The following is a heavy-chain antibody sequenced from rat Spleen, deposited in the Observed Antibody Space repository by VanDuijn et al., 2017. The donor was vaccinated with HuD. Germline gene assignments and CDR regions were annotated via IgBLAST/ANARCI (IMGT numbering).Heavy chain of an antibody. D-gene: IGHD1-12*02. Sequence: EVQLQESGPGLVKPSQSLSLTCSVTGHSITSSYRWNWIRKFPGNKMEWMGYISYSGSTSYNPSLKSRISISRDASKNQFFLQVDSVTTEDTATYYCARSDGTHYYLPFADWGQGTLVTVSS. CDR1: GHSITSSYR. J-gene: IGHJ3*01. CDR2: ISYSGST. V-gene: IGHV3-3*01. CDR3: ARSDGTHYYLPFAD.